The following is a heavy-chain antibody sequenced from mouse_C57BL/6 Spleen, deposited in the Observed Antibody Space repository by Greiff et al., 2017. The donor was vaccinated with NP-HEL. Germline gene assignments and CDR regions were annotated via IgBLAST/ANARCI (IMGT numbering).Heavy chain of an antibody. Sequence: EVMLVESGGGLVKPGGSLKLSCAASGFTFSDYGMHWVRQAPEKGLEWVAYISSGSSTIYYADTVKGRFTISRDNAKNTLFLQMTSLRSEDTAIYYCARQVYYVNLDYWGQGTTLTVSS. D-gene: IGHD2-1*01. J-gene: IGHJ2*01. CDR2: ISSGSSTI. CDR1: GFTFSDYG. V-gene: IGHV5-17*01. CDR3: ARQVYYVNLDY.